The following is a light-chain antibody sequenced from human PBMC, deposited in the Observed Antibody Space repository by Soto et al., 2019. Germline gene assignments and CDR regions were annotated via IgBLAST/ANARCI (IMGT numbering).Light chain of an antibody. V-gene: IGKV3-20*01. CDR3: QQYGSSGT. CDR1: QSVDNNY. CDR2: GAS. Sequence: ILITQSPSTLSLSPGERATLSYGASQSVDNNYLSWYQQKPGQAPRLLIYGASNRATGIPDRFSGSGSGTDFTLTISRLEPEDFAVYYCQQYGSSGTFGQGTKVDIK. J-gene: IGKJ1*01.